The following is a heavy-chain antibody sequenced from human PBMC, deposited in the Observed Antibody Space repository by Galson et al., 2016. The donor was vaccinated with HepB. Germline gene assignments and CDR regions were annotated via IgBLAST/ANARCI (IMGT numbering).Heavy chain of an antibody. J-gene: IGHJ2*01. V-gene: IGHV3-30*18. CDR1: GFIFNNFG. Sequence: SLRLSCAASGFIFNNFGMHWVRQAPGRGLEWVAVISPDGSKIYYAASVTGRFTISRDNSKSTLFLQMNSLRADDTAMYYCAKVFRQYSYGYSGWYFDLWGRGTLVTVSS. CDR2: ISPDGSKI. CDR3: AKVFRQYSYGYSGWYFDL. D-gene: IGHD5-18*01.